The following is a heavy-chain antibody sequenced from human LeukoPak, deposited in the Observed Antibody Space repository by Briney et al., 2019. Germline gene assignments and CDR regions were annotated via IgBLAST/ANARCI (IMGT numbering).Heavy chain of an antibody. CDR2: IWYDGSNK. CDR3: ASRSPALDY. J-gene: IGHJ4*02. CDR1: GFTFSSYG. Sequence: GRSLRLSCAASGFTFSSYGMHWVRQAPGKGLEWVAVIWYDGSNKYYADSVKGRFTISRDNSKNTLYLQMNSLRADDTAVYYCASRSPALDYWGQGTLVTVSS. D-gene: IGHD2-2*01. V-gene: IGHV3-33*01.